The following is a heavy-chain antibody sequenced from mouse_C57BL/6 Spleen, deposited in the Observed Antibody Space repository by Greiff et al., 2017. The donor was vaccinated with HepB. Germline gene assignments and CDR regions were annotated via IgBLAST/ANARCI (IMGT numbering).Heavy chain of an antibody. Sequence: EVQLVESGPGLVKPSQSLSLTCSVTGYSITSGYYWNWIRQFPGNKLEWMGYISYDGSNNYNPSLKNRISITRDTSKNQFFLKLNSVTTEDTATYYCARDTPYYYGSSYGAMDYWGQGTSVTVSS. D-gene: IGHD1-1*01. J-gene: IGHJ4*01. CDR3: ARDTPYYYGSSYGAMDY. CDR2: ISYDGSN. V-gene: IGHV3-6*01. CDR1: GYSITSGYY.